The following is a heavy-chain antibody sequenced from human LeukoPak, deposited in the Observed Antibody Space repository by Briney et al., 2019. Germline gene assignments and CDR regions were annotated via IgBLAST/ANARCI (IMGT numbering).Heavy chain of an antibody. CDR2: ISYDGSNK. CDR1: GFTFGSYG. J-gene: IGHJ4*02. CDR3: AKGRATFYFDY. Sequence: QAGGSLRLSCAASGFTFGSYGMHWVRQAPGKGLEWVAVISYDGSNKYYADSVKGRFTISRDNSKNTLYLQMNSLRAEDTAVYYCAKGRATFYFDYWGQGTLVTVSS. D-gene: IGHD5-12*01. V-gene: IGHV3-30*18.